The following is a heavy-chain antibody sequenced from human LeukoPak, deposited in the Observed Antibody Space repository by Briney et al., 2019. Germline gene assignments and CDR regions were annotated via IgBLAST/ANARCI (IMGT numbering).Heavy chain of an antibody. D-gene: IGHD3-10*01. J-gene: IGHJ4*02. Sequence: ASVKVSCKVSGYTLTELSMHWVRQAPGKGLEWMGGFDPEDGETIYAQKLQGRVTMTEDTSTDTAYMELSSLRSEDTAVYYCATIAYYGSGSPYYFDYWGQGTLVTVSS. CDR1: GYTLTELS. CDR2: FDPEDGET. V-gene: IGHV1-24*01. CDR3: ATIAYYGSGSPYYFDY.